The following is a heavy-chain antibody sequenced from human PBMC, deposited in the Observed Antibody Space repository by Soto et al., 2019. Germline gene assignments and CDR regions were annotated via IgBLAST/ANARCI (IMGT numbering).Heavy chain of an antibody. Sequence: SVKVSCKASGGTFSSYTISWVRQAPGQGLEWMGRIIPILGIANYAQKFQGRVTITADKSTSTAYMELSSLRSEDTAVYYCARDRWQCSSTSCYAGTHAFGSWGQETMFT. CDR2: IIPILGIA. J-gene: IGHJ3*02. V-gene: IGHV1-69*04. CDR1: GGTFSSYT. CDR3: ARDRWQCSSTSCYAGTHAFGS. D-gene: IGHD2-2*01.